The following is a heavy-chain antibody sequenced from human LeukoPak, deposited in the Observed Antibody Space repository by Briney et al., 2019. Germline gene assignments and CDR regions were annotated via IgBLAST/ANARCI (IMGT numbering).Heavy chain of an antibody. V-gene: IGHV3-9*01. D-gene: IGHD3-3*01. Sequence: PGGSLRLSCAASGFTFDDYAMHWVRQAPGKGLECVSGISWNSGSIGYADSVKGRFTISRDNAKHSLYLQMNSLRAEDTAVYYCARAIYDSHAWFCVYYYYMDVWGKAPTVTVSS. CDR2: ISWNSGSI. CDR1: GFTFDDYA. CDR3: ARAIYDSHAWFCVYYYYMDV. J-gene: IGHJ6*03.